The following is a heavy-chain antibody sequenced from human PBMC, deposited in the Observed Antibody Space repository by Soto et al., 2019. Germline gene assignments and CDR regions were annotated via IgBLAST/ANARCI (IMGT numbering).Heavy chain of an antibody. J-gene: IGHJ3*02. CDR3: ARDDRIVVVVAATPVGGAFDI. Sequence: PSETLSLTCAVSGGSISSSNWWSWVRQPPGKGLEWIGEIYHSGSTNYNPSLKSRVTISVDKSKNQFSLKLSSVTAAGTAVYYCARDDRIVVVVAATPVGGAFDIWGQGTMVTVSS. CDR1: GGSISSSNW. D-gene: IGHD2-15*01. CDR2: IYHSGST. V-gene: IGHV4-4*02.